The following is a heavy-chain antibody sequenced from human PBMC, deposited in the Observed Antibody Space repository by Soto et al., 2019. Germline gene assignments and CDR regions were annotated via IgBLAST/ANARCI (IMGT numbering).Heavy chain of an antibody. CDR3: TRDFRYDGFNAFDI. J-gene: IGHJ3*02. Sequence: EVQLVESGGGLVQPGGSLRLSCAASGFTVSSNYMSWVRQAPGKGLEWVAVIYSGGSTYYADSGKGRITISRHNSKNTLYLQMNSLGAEDTALYYCTRDFRYDGFNAFDIWGQGTMVTVSS. D-gene: IGHD5-12*01. CDR2: IYSGGST. V-gene: IGHV3-53*04. CDR1: GFTVSSNY.